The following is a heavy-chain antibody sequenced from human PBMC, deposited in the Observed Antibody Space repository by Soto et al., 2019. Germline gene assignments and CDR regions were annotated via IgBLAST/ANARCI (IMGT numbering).Heavy chain of an antibody. V-gene: IGHV3-7*03. Sequence: PGGSLRLSCAASGFTFINYWMTWVRQAPGKGLEWVANIVKDGNEKSYVDSVKGRFTISRDNAKNSLYLEMNNLRVEDTAVYYCARDWGGLGYWGQGTLVTVSS. J-gene: IGHJ4*02. CDR3: ARDWGGLGY. CDR2: IVKDGNEK. D-gene: IGHD3-10*01. CDR1: GFTFINYW.